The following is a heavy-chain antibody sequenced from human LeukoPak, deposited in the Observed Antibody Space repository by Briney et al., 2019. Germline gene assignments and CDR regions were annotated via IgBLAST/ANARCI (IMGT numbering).Heavy chain of an antibody. V-gene: IGHV1-8*02. D-gene: IGHD3-16*01. CDR1: GYTFTSHG. Sequence: ASVKVSCKASGYTFTSHGISWVRQAPGQGLEWMGWMNPNSGNTGYAQKFQGRVTMTRNTSISTAYMELSSLRSEDTAVYYCARGRGGGRRENWFDPWGQGTLVTVSS. CDR2: MNPNSGNT. CDR3: ARGRGGGRRENWFDP. J-gene: IGHJ5*02.